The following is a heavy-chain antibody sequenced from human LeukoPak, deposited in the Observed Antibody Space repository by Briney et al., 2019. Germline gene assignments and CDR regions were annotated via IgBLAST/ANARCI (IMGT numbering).Heavy chain of an antibody. J-gene: IGHJ6*03. CDR1: GGTFSSYA. V-gene: IGHV1-69*13. Sequence: SVKVSCKASGGTFSSYAISWVRQAPGQGLEWMGGIIPIFGTANYAQKFQGRVTITADESTSTAYMELSSLRSEDTAVYYCAGGGSYSYYYYYYMDVWGKGTTVTISS. CDR3: AGGGSYSYYYYYYMDV. D-gene: IGHD1-26*01. CDR2: IIPIFGTA.